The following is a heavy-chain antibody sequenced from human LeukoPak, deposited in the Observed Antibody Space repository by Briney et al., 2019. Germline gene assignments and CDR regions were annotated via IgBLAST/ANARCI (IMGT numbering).Heavy chain of an antibody. J-gene: IGHJ1*01. CDR1: GYTFTGHY. V-gene: IGHV1-2*02. CDR2: INPNSGGT. CDR3: ARVYSSGWRAEYFQH. Sequence: GASVKVSCKASGYTFTGHYMHWVRQAPGQGLEWMGWINPNSGGTNYAQKFQGRVTMTRDTSISTAYMELSRLRSDDTAVYYCARVYSSGWRAEYFQHWGQGTLVTVSS. D-gene: IGHD6-19*01.